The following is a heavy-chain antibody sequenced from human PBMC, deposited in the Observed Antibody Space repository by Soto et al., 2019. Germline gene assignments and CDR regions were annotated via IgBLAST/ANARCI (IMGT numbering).Heavy chain of an antibody. D-gene: IGHD4-17*01. CDR2: ISYDGSNK. J-gene: IGHJ4*02. CDR1: GFTFSSYG. V-gene: IGHV3-30*18. CDR3: AKANPTTVVTLGY. Sequence: QVQLVESGGGVVQPGRSLRLSCAASGFTFSSYGMHWVRQAPGKGLEWVAVISYDGSNKYYADSVKGRFTISRDNSKNTLYLQMNSLRAEDTAVYYCAKANPTTVVTLGYWGQGTLVTVSS.